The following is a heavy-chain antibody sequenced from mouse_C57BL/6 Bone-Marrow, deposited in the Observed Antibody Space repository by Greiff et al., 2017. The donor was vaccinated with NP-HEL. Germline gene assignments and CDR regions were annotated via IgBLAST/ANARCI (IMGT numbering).Heavy chain of an antibody. J-gene: IGHJ4*01. Sequence: EVQLQESGPVLVKPGASVKMSCKASGYTFTDYYMNWVKQSHGKSLEWIGVINPYNGGTSYNQKFKGKATLTVDKSSSTAYMELNSLTSEDSAVYYCAKGTGRYAMDYWGQGTSVTVSS. D-gene: IGHD4-1*01. CDR1: GYTFTDYY. CDR3: AKGTGRYAMDY. V-gene: IGHV1-19*01. CDR2: INPYNGGT.